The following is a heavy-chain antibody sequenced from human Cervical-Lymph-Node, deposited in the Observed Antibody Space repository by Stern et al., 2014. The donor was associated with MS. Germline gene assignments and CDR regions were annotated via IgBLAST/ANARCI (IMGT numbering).Heavy chain of an antibody. D-gene: IGHD6-13*01. CDR1: GFSFSRYA. J-gene: IGHJ4*02. CDR3: ASAYSSSHYYFDY. CDR2: IWYDGSNP. Sequence: VQLVESGGGVVQPGRSLRLSCAGSGFSFSRYAMHWVGQGPGKGLEWVALIWYDGSNPYYGDSVTGRFTISRDNFKNTLYQQVNSLRAEDTAVYYCASAYSSSHYYFDYWGQGTLVTVSS. V-gene: IGHV3-33*01.